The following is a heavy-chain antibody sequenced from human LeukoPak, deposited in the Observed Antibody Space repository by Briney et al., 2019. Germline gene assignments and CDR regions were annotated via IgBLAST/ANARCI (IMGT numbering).Heavy chain of an antibody. CDR3: ARELRGARYYYYMDV. Sequence: PSETLSLTCTVSGGSISSYYWSWIRHPAGKGLEWIGRIYTSGSTNYNPSLKSRVTMSVDTSMNQFSLKLSSVTAADTAVYYCARELRGARYYYYMDVWGKGTTVTVSS. CDR2: IYTSGST. V-gene: IGHV4-4*07. J-gene: IGHJ6*03. D-gene: IGHD4/OR15-4a*01. CDR1: GGSISSYY.